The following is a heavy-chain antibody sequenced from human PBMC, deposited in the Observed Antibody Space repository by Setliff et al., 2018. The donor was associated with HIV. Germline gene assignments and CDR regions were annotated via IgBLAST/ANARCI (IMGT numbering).Heavy chain of an antibody. CDR1: GGSISSDDYY. D-gene: IGHD3-10*01. V-gene: IGHV4-30-4*08. CDR3: AKSGTYGSGSSYEYNWLDP. CDR2: ITYSGSA. Sequence: SETLSLTCTVSGGSISSDDYYWNWIRQPPGKGLEWIGYITYSGSAYYNPSLKSRVTISRDDSNNVVHLQMNRLRAEDTAFYYCAKSGTYGSGSSYEYNWLDPWGQGTLVTVSS. J-gene: IGHJ5*02.